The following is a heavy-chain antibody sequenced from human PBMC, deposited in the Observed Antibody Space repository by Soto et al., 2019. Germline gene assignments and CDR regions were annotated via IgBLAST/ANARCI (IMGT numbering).Heavy chain of an antibody. CDR2: ISAYNGNT. Sequence: ASMKVSCKTAGYTFTSYGISWVRQAPGQGLEWMGWISAYNGNTNYAQKLQGRVTMTTDTSTSTAYMELRSLRSDDTAAYSCAGTLRAAGYYFDYWGQGILVTVSS. D-gene: IGHD6-13*01. V-gene: IGHV1-18*04. CDR1: GYTFTSYG. J-gene: IGHJ4*02. CDR3: AGTLRAAGYYFDY.